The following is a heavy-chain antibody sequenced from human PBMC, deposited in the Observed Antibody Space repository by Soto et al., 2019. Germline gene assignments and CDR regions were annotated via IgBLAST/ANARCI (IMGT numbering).Heavy chain of an antibody. Sequence: QVQLVQSGAEVKKPGSSVKVSCKSSGGTFSSYAINWVRQAPGQGLEWMGGIIPLFGVPNYAQKFQGRVTITAGDSTTTAYMELSSLRAEDTAVYYCARAYSSGWSGDFDYWGQGILVTVSS. CDR2: IIPLFGVP. D-gene: IGHD6-19*01. CDR3: ARAYSSGWSGDFDY. CDR1: GGTFSSYA. V-gene: IGHV1-69*12. J-gene: IGHJ4*02.